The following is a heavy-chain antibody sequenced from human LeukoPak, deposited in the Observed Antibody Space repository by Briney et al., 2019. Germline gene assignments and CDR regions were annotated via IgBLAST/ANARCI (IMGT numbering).Heavy chain of an antibody. CDR2: INHSGST. Sequence: SETLSLTCAVYGGSFSGYYWSWIRQPPGKGLEWIGEINHSGSTNYNPSLKSRVTISVDTSKNQFFLKLSSVTAADTAVYYCARGLYSSSWYPQYYFDYWGQGTLVTVSS. D-gene: IGHD6-13*01. J-gene: IGHJ4*02. CDR1: GGSFSGYY. V-gene: IGHV4-34*01. CDR3: ARGLYSSSWYPQYYFDY.